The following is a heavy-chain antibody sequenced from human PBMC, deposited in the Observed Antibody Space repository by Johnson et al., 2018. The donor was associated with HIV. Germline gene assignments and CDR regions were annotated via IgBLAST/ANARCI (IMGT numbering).Heavy chain of an antibody. CDR3: VRDDGSDFEALDI. J-gene: IGHJ3*02. D-gene: IGHD2-21*01. Sequence: VQVVESGGGLVQPRGSLRLSCAASGFTFTNFWMSWVRQAPGKVLEWVADIKQDGSEKYSFDTVKGRFTISRDNARKSLYLQMNNLRAEDTAVYYGVRDDGSDFEALDIWGLGTMVTVSS. CDR1: GFTFTNFW. CDR2: IKQDGSEK. V-gene: IGHV3-7*05.